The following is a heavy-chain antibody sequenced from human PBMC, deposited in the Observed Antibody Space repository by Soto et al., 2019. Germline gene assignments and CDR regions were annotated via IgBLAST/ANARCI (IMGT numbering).Heavy chain of an antibody. V-gene: IGHV4-34*01. Sequence: QVQLQQWGAGLLKPSETLSLTCAVYGGSFSGYYWCWIRQPPGQGLEWSGEINHSGSTNYNPALQSRVTTSVDTSKNQLYRTLSSVTAADTVVDYCARPAPPDCSGGSSYFGRDCWSKGTLVTVAS. J-gene: IGHJ4*02. CDR2: INHSGST. CDR1: GGSFSGYY. D-gene: IGHD2-15*01. CDR3: ARPAPPDCSGGSSYFGRDC.